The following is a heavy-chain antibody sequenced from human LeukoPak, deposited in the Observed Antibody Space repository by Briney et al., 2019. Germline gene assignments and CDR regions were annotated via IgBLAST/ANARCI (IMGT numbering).Heavy chain of an antibody. Sequence: ASVKVSCKASGYTFTCYYMHWVGQAPGQGLGWMGRINPNSGGTNYAQKFQGRVTMTRDTSISTAYMELSRLRSDDTAVYYCARAGGDDYGDYGYFDYWGQGTLVTVSS. CDR2: INPNSGGT. D-gene: IGHD4-17*01. V-gene: IGHV1-2*06. CDR1: GYTFTCYY. CDR3: ARAGGDDYGDYGYFDY. J-gene: IGHJ4*02.